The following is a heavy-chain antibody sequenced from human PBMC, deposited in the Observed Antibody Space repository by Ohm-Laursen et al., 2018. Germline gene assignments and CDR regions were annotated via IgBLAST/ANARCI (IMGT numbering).Heavy chain of an antibody. J-gene: IGHJ4*02. D-gene: IGHD2-21*01. CDR3: ARGGGLIRDPLHY. CDR2: VYYTGTT. CDR1: GGSISSGGYY. Sequence: SETLSLTCTVSGGSISSGGYYWTWIRQAPGRGLECVGSVYYTGTTYYNPSLRTRVAMSVDTSRSQFSLRLSSVTAADTAVYYCARGGGLIRDPLHYWGRGTLVTVSS. V-gene: IGHV4-61*08.